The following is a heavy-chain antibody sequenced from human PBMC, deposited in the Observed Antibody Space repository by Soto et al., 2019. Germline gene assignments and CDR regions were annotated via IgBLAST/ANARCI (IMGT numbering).Heavy chain of an antibody. CDR1: GGTFSSYA. D-gene: IGHD6-13*01. V-gene: IGHV1-69*12. Sequence: QVQLVQSGAEVKKPGSSVKVSCKASGGTFSSYAISWVRQAPGQGLEWMGGIIPIFGTANYAQRFQGRVTITAYESTSTAYMELSSLRSEDTAVYDCASECVRDGSTWIFDYWGQGALVTVSS. J-gene: IGHJ4*02. CDR2: IIPIFGTA. CDR3: ASECVRDGSTWIFDY.